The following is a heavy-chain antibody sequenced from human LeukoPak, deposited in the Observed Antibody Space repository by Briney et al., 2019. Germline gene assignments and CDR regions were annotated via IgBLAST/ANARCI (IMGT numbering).Heavy chain of an antibody. J-gene: IGHJ6*03. CDR2: IWYDGSNK. D-gene: IGHD3-16*01. CDR3: AKDPAIMSYYYYYMDV. Sequence: GGPLRLSCAASGFTFSSYGMHWVRQAPGKGLEWVAVIWYDGSNKYYADSVKGRFTISRDNSKNTLYLQMNSLRAEDTAVYYCAKDPAIMSYYYYYMDVWGKGTTVTVSS. CDR1: GFTFSSYG. V-gene: IGHV3-33*06.